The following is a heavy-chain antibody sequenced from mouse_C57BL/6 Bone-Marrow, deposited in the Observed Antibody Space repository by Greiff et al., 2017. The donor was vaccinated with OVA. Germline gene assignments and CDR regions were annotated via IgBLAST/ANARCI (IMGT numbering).Heavy chain of an antibody. J-gene: IGHJ1*03. V-gene: IGHV1-15*01. CDR2: IDPETGGT. D-gene: IGHD2-4*01. CDR1: GYTFTDYE. Sequence: QVQLKQSGAELVRPGASVTLSCKASGYTFTDYEMHWVKQTPVHGLEWIGAIDPETGGTAYNQKFKGKAILTADKSSSTAYMELRSLTSEDSAVYYCTIPYDYDVGWYFDVWGTGTTVTVSS. CDR3: TIPYDYDVGWYFDV.